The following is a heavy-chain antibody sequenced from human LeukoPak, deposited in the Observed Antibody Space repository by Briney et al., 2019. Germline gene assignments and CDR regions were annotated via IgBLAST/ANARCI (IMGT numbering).Heavy chain of an antibody. CDR3: ARPSPPGDGYNPSDQ. J-gene: IGHJ4*02. CDR2: ISNDERNK. Sequence: GRSLRLSCAASGFIFTNFAMHWVRQAPGKGLEWVAVISNDERNKYYAESVKGRFTISRDNSNSMVYLQMTSLRLEDTAVYYCARPSPPGDGYNPSDQWGQGSLVIVSS. D-gene: IGHD5-24*01. CDR1: GFIFTNFA. V-gene: IGHV3-30*04.